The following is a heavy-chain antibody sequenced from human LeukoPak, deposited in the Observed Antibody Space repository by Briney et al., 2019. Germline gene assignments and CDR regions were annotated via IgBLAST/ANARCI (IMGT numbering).Heavy chain of an antibody. CDR2: IFSNDEK. Sequence: SGPVLVKPTETLTLTCTVSGFSLSNATMGVSWIRQPPGKALEWLAHIFSNDEKSYSTSLKSRLTISKDTSKSQVVLTMTNMDPVDTATYYCARIRGGYYSHLFDYWGQGTLVTVSS. CDR1: GFSLSNATMG. V-gene: IGHV2-26*01. J-gene: IGHJ4*02. D-gene: IGHD3-22*01. CDR3: ARIRGGYYSHLFDY.